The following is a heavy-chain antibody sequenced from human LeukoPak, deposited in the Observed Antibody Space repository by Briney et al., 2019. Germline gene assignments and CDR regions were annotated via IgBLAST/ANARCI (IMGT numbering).Heavy chain of an antibody. Sequence: GGSLRLSCAASGFTFSTYYMHWVRQAPGKGLVWVSRINSDGGITTYADSVKGRFTISRDNAKNTLYLQMNSLRAEDTPVYYCARDQWDAFDIWGQGTMVTVSS. CDR3: ARDQWDAFDI. V-gene: IGHV3-74*01. CDR2: INSDGGIT. CDR1: GFTFSTYY. D-gene: IGHD6-19*01. J-gene: IGHJ3*02.